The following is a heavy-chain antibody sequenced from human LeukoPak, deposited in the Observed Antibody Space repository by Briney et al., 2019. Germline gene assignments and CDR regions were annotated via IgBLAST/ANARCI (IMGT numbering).Heavy chain of an antibody. CDR1: GYIFTGYW. V-gene: IGHV5-51*01. J-gene: IGHJ4*02. D-gene: IGHD6-6*01. CDR3: AREDDQLVRFDY. Sequence: GEALKISCKGSGYIFTGYWIGWVRQMPRKGLEWMGIIYPGDSDTTYSPSFQGQVTISADKSISTAYLQWSSLKASDTAMYYCAREDDQLVRFDYWGQGTLVTVSS. CDR2: IYPGDSDT.